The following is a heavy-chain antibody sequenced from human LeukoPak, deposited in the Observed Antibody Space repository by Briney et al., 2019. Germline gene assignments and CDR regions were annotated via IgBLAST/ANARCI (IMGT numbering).Heavy chain of an antibody. V-gene: IGHV3-7*03. CDR2: IKQDGSEK. Sequence: PGGSLRLSCAASGFTFSDYYMSWIRQAPGKGLEWVANIKQDGSEKYYVDSVKGRFTISRDNAKNSLYLQMNSLRAEDTAVYYCARDGDSSGWYEVDYWGQGTLVTVSS. D-gene: IGHD6-19*01. CDR1: GFTFSDYY. J-gene: IGHJ4*02. CDR3: ARDGDSSGWYEVDY.